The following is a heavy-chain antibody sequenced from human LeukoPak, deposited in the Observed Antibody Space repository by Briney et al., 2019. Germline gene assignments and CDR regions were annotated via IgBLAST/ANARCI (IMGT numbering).Heavy chain of an antibody. CDR1: GGSISSGDYY. D-gene: IGHD2-2*01. J-gene: IGHJ3*02. CDR3: ARAGYCSSTSCYLDAFDI. CDR2: IYYSGST. Sequence: SETLSLTCTVSGGSISSGDYYWSWIRQPPGKGLEWIGYIYYSGSTYYYPSLKSRVTISVDTSKNQFSLKLSSVTAADTAVYYCARAGYCSSTSCYLDAFDIWGQGTMVTVSS. V-gene: IGHV4-30-4*01.